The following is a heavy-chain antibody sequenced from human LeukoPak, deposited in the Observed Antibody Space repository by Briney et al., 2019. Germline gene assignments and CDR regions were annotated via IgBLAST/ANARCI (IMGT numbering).Heavy chain of an antibody. CDR2: INHIGRT. Sequence: PGGSLRLSCAASGFTLSSYSMNWVRQPPGKGLEWIGEINHIGRTKYNPSLKSRATISVDTSKNQFSLKLSSVTAADTAVYYCARDDSVVGTAYDYWGQGTLVTVSS. CDR3: ARDDSVVGTAYDY. CDR1: GFTLSSYS. D-gene: IGHD6-19*01. V-gene: IGHV4-34*01. J-gene: IGHJ4*02.